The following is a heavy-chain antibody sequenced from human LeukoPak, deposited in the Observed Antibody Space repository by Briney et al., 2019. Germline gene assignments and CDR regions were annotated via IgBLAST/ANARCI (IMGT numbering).Heavy chain of an antibody. V-gene: IGHV3-73*01. CDR1: GFTISASA. D-gene: IGHD6-6*01. CDR2: IRSKANNYAT. CDR3: ARDSSSEGPLDY. Sequence: GGSLRLSCAASGFTISASAVHWVRQASGKGLEWIGRIRSKANNYATAYTDPLKGRFTVSRDDSKNTAYLQMNSLKTEDSAVYFCARDSSSEGPLDYWGQGTLVTVSS. J-gene: IGHJ4*02.